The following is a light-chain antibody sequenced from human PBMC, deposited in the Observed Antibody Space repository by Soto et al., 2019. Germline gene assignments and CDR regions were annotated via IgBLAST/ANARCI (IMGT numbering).Light chain of an antibody. V-gene: IGKV2-28*01. CDR1: QSLLHSNGYNY. CDR2: LGS. J-gene: IGKJ1*01. Sequence: DIVMTQSPLSLPVTPGEPASISCRSSQSLLHSNGYNYLDWYLQKPGQSPQLLIYLGSNRASGVPDRFSGSGSGTDFTLKSSRVEAEDLVFYYCMQALQTPWTCGQGTNVEIK. CDR3: MQALQTPWT.